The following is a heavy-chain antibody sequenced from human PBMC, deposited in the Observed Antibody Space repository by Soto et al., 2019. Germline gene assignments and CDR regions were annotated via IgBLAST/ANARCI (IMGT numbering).Heavy chain of an antibody. V-gene: IGHV6-1*01. Sequence: PSQTLSLTCAISVDSVSSNSAAWNWIRQSPSRGLEWLGRTYYRSKWYNDYAVSVKSRITINPDTSKNQFSLQLNSVTPEDTAVYYCARDYGDYSDKGYYYYYGMDVWGQGTTVTVSS. J-gene: IGHJ6*02. CDR3: ARDYGDYSDKGYYYYYGMDV. CDR2: TYYRSKWYN. CDR1: VDSVSSNSAA. D-gene: IGHD4-17*01.